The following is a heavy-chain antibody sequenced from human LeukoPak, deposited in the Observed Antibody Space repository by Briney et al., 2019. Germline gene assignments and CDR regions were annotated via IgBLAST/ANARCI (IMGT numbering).Heavy chain of an antibody. D-gene: IGHD3-22*01. J-gene: IGHJ4*02. CDR3: ARGGRYYDSSGPPPLDY. CDR1: GGSFSGYY. Sequence: SETLSLTCAVYGGSFSGYYWSWIRQPAGKGLEWIGEINHSGSTNYNPSLKSRVTISVDTSKNQFSLKLSSVTAADTAVYYCARGGRYYDSSGPPPLDYWGQGTLVTVSS. V-gene: IGHV4-34*01. CDR2: INHSGST.